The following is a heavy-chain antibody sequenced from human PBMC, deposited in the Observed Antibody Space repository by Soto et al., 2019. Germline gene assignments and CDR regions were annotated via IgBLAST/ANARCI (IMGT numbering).Heavy chain of an antibody. J-gene: IGHJ4*02. V-gene: IGHV3-23*01. D-gene: IGHD3-10*01. CDR2: ISSSGKTT. Sequence: EVQLLESGGGLVQPGGSLRLSCAASGFTFRSYAMSWVRQAPGKELAWVSAISSSGKTTYYADSVKGRFTISRDNSKNTLYLHKHSLRAEDAAVYFCAQNGGSGSYYAFYHWGQGTLVTVS. CDR1: GFTFRSYA. CDR3: AQNGGSGSYYAFYH.